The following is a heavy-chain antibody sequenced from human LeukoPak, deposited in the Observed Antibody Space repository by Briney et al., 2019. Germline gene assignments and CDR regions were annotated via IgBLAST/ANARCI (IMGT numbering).Heavy chain of an antibody. CDR1: GGSISSYC. CDR2: IYYSGST. V-gene: IGHV4-59*01. Sequence: SETLSLTCTVSGGSISSYCWGWIRQPPGKGLEWIGYIYYSGSTNYNPSLKSRVTISVDTSKNQFSLKLSSVTAADTAVYYCARRLLWFGEAGWFDPWGQGTLVTVSS. J-gene: IGHJ5*02. CDR3: ARRLLWFGEAGWFDP. D-gene: IGHD3-10*01.